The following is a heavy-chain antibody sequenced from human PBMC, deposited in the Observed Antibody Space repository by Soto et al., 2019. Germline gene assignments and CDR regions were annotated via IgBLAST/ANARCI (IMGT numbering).Heavy chain of an antibody. CDR2: IIPIFGTA. D-gene: IGHD2-2*02. Sequence: QVQLVQSGAEVKKPGSSVKVSCKASGGTFSSYAISWVRQAPGQGLEWMGGIIPIFGTANYAQKFQGRVTITADESTSTAYRELSSLRAEDTAVYYCARDAGHIVVVPAAIEAWFDPWGQGTLVTVSS. V-gene: IGHV1-69*01. CDR3: ARDAGHIVVVPAAIEAWFDP. J-gene: IGHJ5*02. CDR1: GGTFSSYA.